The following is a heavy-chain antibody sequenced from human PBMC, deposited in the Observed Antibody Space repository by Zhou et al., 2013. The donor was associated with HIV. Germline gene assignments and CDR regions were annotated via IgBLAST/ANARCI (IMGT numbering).Heavy chain of an antibody. CDR3: ARSSYTTSWHIGGHVGNYYRMDV. CDR2: IIPIFGTA. J-gene: IGHJ6*04. D-gene: IGHD3-10*01. CDR1: GGTFSSYA. Sequence: QVQLVQSGAEVKKPGSSVKVSCKASGGTFSSYAISWVRQAPGQGLEWMGGIIPIFGTANYAQKFQGRVTITTDESTSTAYMELSSLRSEDTAVYYCARSSYTTSWHIGGHVGNYYRMDVWGKGTTGHRLL. V-gene: IGHV1-69*05.